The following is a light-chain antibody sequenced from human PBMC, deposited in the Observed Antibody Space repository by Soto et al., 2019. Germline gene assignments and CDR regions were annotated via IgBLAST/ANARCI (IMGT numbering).Light chain of an antibody. CDR2: EVS. Sequence: QSALTQPASVSGSPGQSITISCSGTSSDIGHYNSVSWYQQHPGKAPKLMIYEVSNRPSGVSNRFSGSKSVNTASLTISGLQAEDEGDYYCSSYTTSSSYVFGTGTKVTVL. J-gene: IGLJ1*01. V-gene: IGLV2-14*01. CDR3: SSYTTSSSYV. CDR1: SSDIGHYNS.